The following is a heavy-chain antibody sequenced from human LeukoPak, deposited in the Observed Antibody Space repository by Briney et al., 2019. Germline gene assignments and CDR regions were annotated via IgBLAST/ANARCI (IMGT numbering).Heavy chain of an antibody. CDR2: ISYDGSNK. CDR3: ARSSSGWLYYFDY. D-gene: IGHD6-19*01. Sequence: QPGGSLRLSCAASGFTFSSYAMHWVRQAPGKGLEWVAVISYDGSNKYYADSVKGRFTISRDNSKNTLYLQMNSLRAEDTAVYYCARSSSGWLYYFDYWGQGTLVTVSS. J-gene: IGHJ4*02. V-gene: IGHV3-30-3*01. CDR1: GFTFSSYA.